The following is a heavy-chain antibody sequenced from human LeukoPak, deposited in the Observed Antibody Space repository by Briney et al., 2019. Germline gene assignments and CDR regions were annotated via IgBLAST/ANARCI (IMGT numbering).Heavy chain of an antibody. Sequence: GDSLRLSCAAPASPFSTYPTRRLRKPPTKGLHSDSALSGRDTSTSYTDSVKDRFTISRDTSKNTLYPQMNSLSAQDTAIYYCAKWGDYDVLTGYYASDYWGQGTPVTVSS. CDR3: AKWGDYDVLTGYYASDY. CDR2: LSGRDTST. D-gene: IGHD3-9*01. CDR1: ASPFSTYP. V-gene: IGHV3-23*01. J-gene: IGHJ4*02.